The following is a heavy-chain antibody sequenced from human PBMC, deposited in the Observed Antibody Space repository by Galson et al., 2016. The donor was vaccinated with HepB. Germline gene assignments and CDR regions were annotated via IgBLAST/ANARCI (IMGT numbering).Heavy chain of an antibody. V-gene: IGHV3-23*01. D-gene: IGHD6-19*01. J-gene: IGHJ4*02. Sequence: SLRLSCAASGFTFRNYALSWVRRAPGKGLEWVSHIDGPTPNAHYADSVRGRFSIYRDNSRDTLYLQMDSLTAEISAIYYCTTWLSHHFDYWGQGTLVTVSS. CDR1: GFTFRNYA. CDR2: IDGPTPNA. CDR3: TTWLSHHFDY.